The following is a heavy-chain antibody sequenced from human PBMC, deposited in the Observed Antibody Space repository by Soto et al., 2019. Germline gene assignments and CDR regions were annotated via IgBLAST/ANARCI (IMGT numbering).Heavy chain of an antibody. J-gene: IGHJ3*02. CDR3: AGVVRGVIITANAFDI. Sequence: GGSLRLSCAASGFTFSSYAMSWVRQAPGKGLEWVSAISGSGGSTYYADSVKGRFTISRDNSKNTLYLQMNSLRAEDTAVYYCAGVVRGVIITANAFDIWGQGTMVTVSS. CDR2: ISGSGGST. V-gene: IGHV3-23*01. CDR1: GFTFSSYA. D-gene: IGHD3-10*01.